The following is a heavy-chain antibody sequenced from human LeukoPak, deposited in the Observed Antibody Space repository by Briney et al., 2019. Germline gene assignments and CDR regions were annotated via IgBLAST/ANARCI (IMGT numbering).Heavy chain of an antibody. CDR2: ISSSGSNI. D-gene: IGHD3-9*01. Sequence: GGSLRLSCVVSGFTFSSYSMNWVRQAPGKGLEWVSYISSSGSNIYYADSVKGRFTISRDNAKNSLYLQMNSLRAEDTAVYYCARDWMGLLTGYYTSPLDSWGQGTPVTVSS. J-gene: IGHJ4*02. CDR1: GFTFSSYS. V-gene: IGHV3-48*01. CDR3: ARDWMGLLTGYYTSPLDS.